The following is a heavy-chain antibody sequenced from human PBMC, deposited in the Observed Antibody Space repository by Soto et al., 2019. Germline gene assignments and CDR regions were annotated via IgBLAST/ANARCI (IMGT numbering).Heavy chain of an antibody. CDR2: ISGGGDTT. CDR3: AKVRGGSGSRTPRVDF. Sequence: EVQLLESGGGLVKPGGSLRLSCAASGFTFNNYAMTWVRQAPGKGLEWVSAISGGGDTTSYADSVKGRFTVSRDGSMNTQNLQMSSLRDEDTALYDCAKVRGGSGSRTPRVDFWGQGTLVTVAS. J-gene: IGHJ4*02. V-gene: IGHV3-23*01. CDR1: GFTFNNYA. D-gene: IGHD3-10*01.